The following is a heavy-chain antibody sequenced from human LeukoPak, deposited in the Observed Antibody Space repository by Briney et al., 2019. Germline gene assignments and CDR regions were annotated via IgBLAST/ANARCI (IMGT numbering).Heavy chain of an antibody. Sequence: SGPTLVNPTRTLTLTCTFSGFSLSTSGMCVSWIRQPQGKALEWLARIDWDDDKYYSTFLKTRLTISKDTSKNQVVLTMTNMDPVDTATYYCARIGSSGWGLFDYWGQGTLVTVSS. CDR2: IDWDDDK. CDR1: GFSLSTSGMC. V-gene: IGHV2-70*11. CDR3: ARIGSSGWGLFDY. J-gene: IGHJ4*02. D-gene: IGHD6-19*01.